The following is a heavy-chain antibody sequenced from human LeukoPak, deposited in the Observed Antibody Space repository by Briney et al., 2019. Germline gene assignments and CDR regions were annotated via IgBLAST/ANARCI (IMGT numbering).Heavy chain of an antibody. D-gene: IGHD3-10*01. CDR2: IKQDGSER. Sequence: GGSLRLSCAASGFTFSSYWMSWVRQAPGKGLEWVANIKQDGSERNYLDSVKGRIIISRDNARNSLSLHMKSLRVEDSAVYYCARLRNMIRGVMTWTSGRFFMDVWGKGTTVTVSS. J-gene: IGHJ6*01. V-gene: IGHV3-7*01. CDR1: GFTFSSYW. CDR3: ARLRNMIRGVMTWTSGRFFMDV.